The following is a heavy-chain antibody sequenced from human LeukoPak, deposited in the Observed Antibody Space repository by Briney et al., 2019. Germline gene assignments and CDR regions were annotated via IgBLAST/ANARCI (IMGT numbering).Heavy chain of an antibody. D-gene: IGHD4-23*01. V-gene: IGHV1-69*13. Sequence: SVKVSCKASGGTFSSYAISWVRQAPGQGLEWMGGIIPIFGTANYAQKFQGRVTITADESTSTAYMELSSLRSEDTAMYYCARDGKAYDYYYYYMDVWGKGTTVTVSS. J-gene: IGHJ6*03. CDR2: IIPIFGTA. CDR3: ARDGKAYDYYYYYMDV. CDR1: GGTFSSYA.